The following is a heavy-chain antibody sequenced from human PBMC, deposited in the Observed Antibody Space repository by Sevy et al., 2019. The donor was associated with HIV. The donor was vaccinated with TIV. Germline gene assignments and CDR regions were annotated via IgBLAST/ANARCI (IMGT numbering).Heavy chain of an antibody. Sequence: GGSLRLSCAASGFSFNGYAMHWVRQAPGKGLEWLAVISYDGSVKYYTESVKGRFTIPRDNTKNTLLLQLNSLRPKDTAVYYCVREGRNYEYVWGTYHSGFRAQGTLVTVSS. CDR1: GFSFNGYA. CDR2: ISYDGSVK. D-gene: IGHD3-16*02. J-gene: IGHJ4*02. CDR3: VREGRNYEYVWGTYHSGF. V-gene: IGHV3-30*04.